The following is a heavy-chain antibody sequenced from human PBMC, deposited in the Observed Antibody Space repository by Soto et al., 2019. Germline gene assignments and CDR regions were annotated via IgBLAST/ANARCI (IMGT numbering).Heavy chain of an antibody. Sequence: GGSLRLSCAASGFTFSSYDMHWVRQATGKGLEWVSAIGTAGDTYYPGSVKGRFTISRENAKNSLYPQMNSLRAGDTAVYYCARGRLGAFDIWGQGTMVTRLL. CDR3: ARGRLGAFDI. J-gene: IGHJ3*02. CDR1: GFTFSSYD. V-gene: IGHV3-13*01. CDR2: IGTAGDT.